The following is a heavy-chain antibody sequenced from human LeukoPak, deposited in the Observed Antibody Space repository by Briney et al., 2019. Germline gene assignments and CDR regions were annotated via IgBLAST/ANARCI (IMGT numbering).Heavy chain of an antibody. CDR3: ASYDFWSGYSGYGMDV. J-gene: IGHJ6*02. Sequence: ASVKVSCKASGYTFTSYDINWVRQATGQGLEWMGWMNPNSGNTGYAQKFQGRVTMTRNTSISTAYMELSSLRSEDTAVYYCASYDFWSGYSGYGMDVWGQGTTVTVSS. CDR1: GYTFTSYD. CDR2: MNPNSGNT. D-gene: IGHD3-3*01. V-gene: IGHV1-8*01.